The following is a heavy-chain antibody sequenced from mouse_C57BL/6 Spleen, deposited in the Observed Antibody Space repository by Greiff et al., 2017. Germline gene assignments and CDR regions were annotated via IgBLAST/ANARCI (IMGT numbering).Heavy chain of an antibody. V-gene: IGHV1-54*01. CDR1: GYAFTNYL. D-gene: IGHD1-1*01. J-gene: IGHJ3*01. CDR2: INPGSGGT. CDR3: ATYYYGNY. Sequence: VQLQQSGAELVRPGTSVKVSCKASGYAFTNYLIEWVKQRPGQGLEWIGVINPGSGGTNYNEKFKGKATLTADKSSSTAYMQLSSLTSEDSAVYFCATYYYGNYWGQGTLVTVSA.